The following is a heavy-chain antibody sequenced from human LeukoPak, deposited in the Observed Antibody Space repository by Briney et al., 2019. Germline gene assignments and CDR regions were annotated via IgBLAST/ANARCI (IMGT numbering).Heavy chain of an antibody. V-gene: IGHV1-69*06. CDR3: ARRTDRVDDAFDV. CDR2: IIPLFGTA. D-gene: IGHD3/OR15-3a*01. J-gene: IGHJ3*01. CDR1: GGTFSSYA. Sequence: SVKVSCKASGGTFSSYAISWVRQAPGQGLEWMGGIIPLFGTADYAQKLQGRVTITADKSTATAYMELSGLRYEDTAVYYCARRTDRVDDAFDVWGQGTMVTVSS.